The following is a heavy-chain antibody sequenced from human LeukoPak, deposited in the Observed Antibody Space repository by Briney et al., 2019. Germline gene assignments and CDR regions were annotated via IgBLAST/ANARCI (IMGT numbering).Heavy chain of an antibody. V-gene: IGHV4-61*01. D-gene: IGHD3-10*01. J-gene: IGHJ5*02. CDR1: GGSVSSGSYY. Sequence: SETLSLTCTVSGGSVSSGSYYWSWIRQPPGKGLEWIGQIYYTGIADYNPSLKSRVTISVDTSKNQFSLTLSSVTAADTAVYYCARRGQWLGEGWFDPWGQGTLVTVSS. CDR2: IYYTGIA. CDR3: ARRGQWLGEGWFDP.